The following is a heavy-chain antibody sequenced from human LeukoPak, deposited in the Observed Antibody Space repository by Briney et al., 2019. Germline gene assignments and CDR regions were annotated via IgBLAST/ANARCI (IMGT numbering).Heavy chain of an antibody. V-gene: IGHV3-53*01. Sequence: PGGSLRLSCAASGFTVSHNYMSWVRQAPGKGLEGVSVIYSGGSTYYADSVKGRFTISRDNSKNTLYLQMNSLRVEDTAVYYCASFSLEWFTFDYWGQGTLVTVSS. J-gene: IGHJ4*02. CDR1: GFTVSHNY. CDR2: IYSGGST. CDR3: ASFSLEWFTFDY. D-gene: IGHD3-3*01.